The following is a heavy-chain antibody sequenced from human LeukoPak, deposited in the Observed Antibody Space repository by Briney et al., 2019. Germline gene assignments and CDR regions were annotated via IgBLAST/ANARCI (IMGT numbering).Heavy chain of an antibody. CDR3: ARDLGPPYCGGDCYAAFDI. Sequence: SETLSLTCTVSGGSISSYYWSWIRQPPGKGLEWIGYIYYSGSTNYNPSLKSRVTISVDTSKNQFSLKLSSVTAADTAVYYCARDLGPPYCGGDCYAAFDIWGQGTMVTVSS. J-gene: IGHJ3*02. CDR1: GGSISSYY. D-gene: IGHD2-21*02. V-gene: IGHV4-59*01. CDR2: IYYSGST.